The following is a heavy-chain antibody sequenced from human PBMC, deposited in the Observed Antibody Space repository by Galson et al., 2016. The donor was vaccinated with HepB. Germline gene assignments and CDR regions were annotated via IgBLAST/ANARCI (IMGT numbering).Heavy chain of an antibody. V-gene: IGHV4-39*01. CDR2: VYYNGST. CDR3: ARSYNWNYFYAMDV. Sequence: SETLSLTCTVSGVSISSSRYFWGWIRQPPGKGLEWIGNVYYNGSTYYNPSLKSRVTISVDPSRNRISLKLSSVTAADTAVYYCARSYNWNYFYAMDVWGQGTTVTVPS. D-gene: IGHD1-20*01. CDR1: GVSISSSRYF. J-gene: IGHJ6*02.